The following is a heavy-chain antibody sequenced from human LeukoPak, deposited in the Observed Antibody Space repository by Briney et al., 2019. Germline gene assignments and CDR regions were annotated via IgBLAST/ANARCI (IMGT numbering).Heavy chain of an antibody. J-gene: IGHJ4*02. V-gene: IGHV3-20*01. Sequence: GGSLRLSCALSRVTFDEYGISGGRQVPGEGRWWGSGIDRNGGIRGDEAPVTGRFTISRANAKNFLSLTMASLSAEDTALYPCARKGLGGELGGFDSWGQGNLVTVS. CDR1: RVTFDEYG. CDR3: ARKGLGGELGGFDS. CDR2: IDRNGGIR. D-gene: IGHD1-26*01.